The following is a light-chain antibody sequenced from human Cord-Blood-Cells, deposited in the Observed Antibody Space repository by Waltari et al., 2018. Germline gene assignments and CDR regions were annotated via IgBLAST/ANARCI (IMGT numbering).Light chain of an antibody. J-gene: IGKJ4*01. CDR1: QSVSSN. CDR2: CAS. CDR3: QQYNNWPPLT. Sequence: EIVMPPSPATLSVSLVERAYLSCRASQSVSSNLAWYQQKPAQAPRLLIYCASTRATGIPARFSGSGSGTEFTLTISSLQSEDFAVYYCQQYNNWPPLTFGGGTKVEIK. V-gene: IGKV3-15*01.